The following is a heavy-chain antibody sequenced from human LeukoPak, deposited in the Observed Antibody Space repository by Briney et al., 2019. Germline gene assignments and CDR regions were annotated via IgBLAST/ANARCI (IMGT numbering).Heavy chain of an antibody. CDR1: GGSISSGGYY. CDR2: IYYSGST. D-gene: IGHD3-3*01. CDR3: AREVFGVVIVYFDL. Sequence: SETLSLTCTVSGGSISSGGYYWSWIRQHPGKGLEWIGYIYYSGSTYYNPSLKSRVTISVDTSKNQFSLKLSSATAADTAGYYCAREVFGVVIVYFDLWGQGTMVTVSS. J-gene: IGHJ3*01. V-gene: IGHV4-31*03.